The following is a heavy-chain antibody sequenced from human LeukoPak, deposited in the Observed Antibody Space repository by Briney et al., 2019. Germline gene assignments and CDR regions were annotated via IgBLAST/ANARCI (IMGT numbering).Heavy chain of an antibody. CDR1: GFTFSSYA. CDR3: ARDSDMTTVTPGDY. CDR2: ISYDGSNK. D-gene: IGHD4-11*01. V-gene: IGHV3-30*04. J-gene: IGHJ4*02. Sequence: PGGSLRLSCAASGFTFSSYAMHWVRQAPGKGLEWVAVISYDGSNKYYADSVKGRFTISRDNSKNTLYLQMNSLRAEDTAVYYCARDSDMTTVTPGDYWGQGTLVTVSS.